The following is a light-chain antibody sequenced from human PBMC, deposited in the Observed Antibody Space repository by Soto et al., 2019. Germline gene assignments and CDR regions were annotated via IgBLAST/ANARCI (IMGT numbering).Light chain of an antibody. Sequence: QSALTQPASVSGSPGQSITISYTGTSSDVGSYNLVSWYQQHPGKAPKLMIYEDTKRPSGVSNRFSGSKSGNTASLTISGLQAEDEADYYCCSYAGSSTFVVFGGGTKLTVL. CDR1: SSDVGSYNL. CDR3: CSYAGSSTFVV. V-gene: IGLV2-23*02. J-gene: IGLJ2*01. CDR2: EDT.